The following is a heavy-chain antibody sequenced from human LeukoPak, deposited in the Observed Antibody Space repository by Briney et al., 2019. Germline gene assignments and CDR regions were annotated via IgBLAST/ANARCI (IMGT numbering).Heavy chain of an antibody. J-gene: IGHJ4*02. CDR3: ALRFYFDY. Sequence: GGSLRLSCAASGFTFSSYGMSWVRQAPGKGLEWVSAISGSGGSTYYAGSVKGRFTISRDNSKNTLYLQMDSLRAEDTAVYYCALRFYFDYWGQGTLVTVSS. CDR2: ISGSGGST. CDR1: GFTFSSYG. V-gene: IGHV3-23*01.